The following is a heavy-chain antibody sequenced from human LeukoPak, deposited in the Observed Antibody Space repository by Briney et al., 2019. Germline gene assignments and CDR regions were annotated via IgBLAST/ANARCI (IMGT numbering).Heavy chain of an antibody. D-gene: IGHD3-10*01. Sequence: GGSLRLSCAASGFTFSSYGMSWVRQAPGKGLEWVSAISGSGGSTYYADSVKGRFTISRDNSKNTLYLQMNSLRAEDTAVYYCAKSHYYYYGSGEPNWFDPWGQGTLVTVSS. CDR2: ISGSGGST. CDR1: GFTFSSYG. CDR3: AKSHYYYYGSGEPNWFDP. V-gene: IGHV3-23*01. J-gene: IGHJ5*02.